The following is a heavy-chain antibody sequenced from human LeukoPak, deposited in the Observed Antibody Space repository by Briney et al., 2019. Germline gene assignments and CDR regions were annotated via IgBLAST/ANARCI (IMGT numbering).Heavy chain of an antibody. CDR2: ISYDGSNK. J-gene: IGHJ4*02. CDR3: ARDYCSGGSCYSIPGY. Sequence: GGSLRLSCVASGFTFSSYAMHWVRQAPGKGLEWVAVISYDGSNKYYADSVKGRFTISRDNSKNTLYLQMNSLRAEDTAVYYCARDYCSGGSCYSIPGYWGQGTLVTVSS. V-gene: IGHV3-30*04. D-gene: IGHD2-15*01. CDR1: GFTFSSYA.